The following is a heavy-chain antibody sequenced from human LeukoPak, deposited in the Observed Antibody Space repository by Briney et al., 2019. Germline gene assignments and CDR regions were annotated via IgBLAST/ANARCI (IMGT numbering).Heavy chain of an antibody. Sequence: GRSLRLSCAASGFTFSSYGMHWVRQAPGKGLEWVAVISYDGSNKYYADSVKGRFTISRDNSKSTVYLQMNSLRTEDTAVYSCAKDRTVVGATSFDYWGLGTLVTVSS. CDR1: GFTFSSYG. V-gene: IGHV3-30*18. CDR3: AKDRTVVGATSFDY. CDR2: ISYDGSNK. J-gene: IGHJ4*02. D-gene: IGHD1-26*01.